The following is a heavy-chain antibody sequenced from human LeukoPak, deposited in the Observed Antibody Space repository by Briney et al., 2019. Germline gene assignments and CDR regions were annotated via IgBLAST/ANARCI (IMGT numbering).Heavy chain of an antibody. V-gene: IGHV4-59*01. CDR2: IYYSGTT. CDR1: GGSISSCY. J-gene: IGHJ4*02. CDR3: ARGGGGEYSSGWYDY. Sequence: WETLSLTCTVSGGSISSCYWSWIRQPTGKGLEWIGYIYYSGTTNYNPSLKSRVTISVATSKNQFSLNLSSVTAADTAVYYCARGGGGEYSSGWYDYWGQGTLVTVSS. D-gene: IGHD6-19*01.